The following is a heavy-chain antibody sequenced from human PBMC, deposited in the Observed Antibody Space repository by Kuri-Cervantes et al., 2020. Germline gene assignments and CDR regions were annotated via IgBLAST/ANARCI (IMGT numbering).Heavy chain of an antibody. D-gene: IGHD1-7*01. CDR2: INPNSGGT. Sequence: ASVKVSCKASGYTFTSYGISWVRQAPGQGLEWMGWINPNSGGTNYAHKFQGRVTMTRETSISTAYMELSRLRSDDTAVYYWARSWDYDAALDYWGQGTLVTVSS. V-gene: IGHV1-2*02. CDR1: GYTFTSYG. CDR3: ARSWDYDAALDY. J-gene: IGHJ4*02.